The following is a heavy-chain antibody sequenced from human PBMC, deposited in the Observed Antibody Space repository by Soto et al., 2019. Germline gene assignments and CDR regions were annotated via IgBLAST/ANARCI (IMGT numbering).Heavy chain of an antibody. Sequence: GASVKVSCKASGYTFTSYGISWVRQAPGQGLEWMGWISAYNGNTNYAQKLQGRVTMTTDTSTSTAYMELRSLRSDDTAVDYCARIGGSAGHPTGFDYWGQGTLVTVSS. CDR2: ISAYNGNT. J-gene: IGHJ4*02. CDR1: GYTFTSYG. D-gene: IGHD2-8*02. V-gene: IGHV1-18*04. CDR3: ARIGGSAGHPTGFDY.